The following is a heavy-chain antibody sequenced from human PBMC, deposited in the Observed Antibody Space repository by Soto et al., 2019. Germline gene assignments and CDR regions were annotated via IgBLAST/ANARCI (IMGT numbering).Heavy chain of an antibody. Sequence: PSETLSLTCTVPGGSISSYYWSWIRQPPGKGLEWIGYIYYSGSTNYNPSLKSRVTISVDTSKNQFSLKLSSVTAADTAVYYCAREGQQQLAYYFDYWGQGTLVTVSS. CDR2: IYYSGST. D-gene: IGHD6-13*01. CDR3: AREGQQQLAYYFDY. J-gene: IGHJ4*02. V-gene: IGHV4-59*01. CDR1: GGSISSYY.